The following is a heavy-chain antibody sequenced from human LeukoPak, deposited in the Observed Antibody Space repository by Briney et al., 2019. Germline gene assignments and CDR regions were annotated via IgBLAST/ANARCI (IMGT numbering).Heavy chain of an antibody. V-gene: IGHV4-4*09. CDR2: IYPSGTT. Sequence: SETLSLTCTVSGASITNFYWSWVRRPPGKGLEWIGYIYPSGTTNYNPSLQSRVTMSLDTSKNQLSLRLSSVTTADTAVYFCASLKVSVVLGAISYYMDVWGKGTTVTVSS. CDR1: GASITNFY. D-gene: IGHD4/OR15-4a*01. CDR3: ASLKVSVVLGAISYYMDV. J-gene: IGHJ6*03.